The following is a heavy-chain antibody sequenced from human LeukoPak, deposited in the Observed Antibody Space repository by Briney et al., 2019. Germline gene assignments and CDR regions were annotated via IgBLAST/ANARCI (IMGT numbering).Heavy chain of an antibody. Sequence: SETLSLTCTVSGGSIRSYYWSWIRQPPGKGLECIGYIYYTGSTNYSPSLKSRVTISVDTSKNQFSLRLSSVAAADTAVYYCARGSFSSGWVFDPWGQGTLVTVSS. CDR1: GGSIRSYY. CDR3: ARGSFSSGWVFDP. V-gene: IGHV4-59*01. D-gene: IGHD6-19*01. J-gene: IGHJ5*02. CDR2: IYYTGST.